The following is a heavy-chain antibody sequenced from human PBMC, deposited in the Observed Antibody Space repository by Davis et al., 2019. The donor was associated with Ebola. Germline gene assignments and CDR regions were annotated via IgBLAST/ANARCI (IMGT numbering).Heavy chain of an antibody. Sequence: SETLSLTCAVSGGSINSGGYSWSWLRQPPGKGLEWIGYIYYSGSTYYNPSLKSRVTISVDTSKNQFSLKLSSVTAADTAVYYCATQYSNGWFDPWGQGTLVTVSS. V-gene: IGHV4-30-4*07. D-gene: IGHD4-11*01. J-gene: IGHJ5*02. CDR2: IYYSGST. CDR3: ATQYSNGWFDP. CDR1: GGSINSGGYS.